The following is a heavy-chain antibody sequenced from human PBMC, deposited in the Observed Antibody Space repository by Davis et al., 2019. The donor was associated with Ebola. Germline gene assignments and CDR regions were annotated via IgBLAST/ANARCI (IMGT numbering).Heavy chain of an antibody. D-gene: IGHD3-22*01. J-gene: IGHJ4*02. Sequence: GGFLRLSCAASGFTVRSTYMSWVRQAPGKGLEWVSVIYSGGTTRYADYADSVKGRFTISRDYSKNTLYLQMNSLRDEDTAVYYCVKVSRYHNDNSGNFDFDHWGQGTLVTVSS. CDR3: VKVSRYHNDNSGNFDFDH. CDR2: IYSGGTTRYA. V-gene: IGHV3-66*01. CDR1: GFTVRSTY.